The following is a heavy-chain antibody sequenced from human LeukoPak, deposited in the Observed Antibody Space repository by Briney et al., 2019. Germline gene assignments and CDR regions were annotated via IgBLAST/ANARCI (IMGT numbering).Heavy chain of an antibody. CDR1: GGTFSSYA. D-gene: IGHD6-13*01. J-gene: IGHJ4*02. Sequence: GASVKVSCKASGGTFSSYAISWVRQAPGQGLEWMGGIIPIFGTANYAQKIQGRVTITADESTSTAYMELSSLRSEDTAVYYCARDGAANSSPFDYWGQGTLVTVSS. CDR3: ARDGAANSSPFDY. V-gene: IGHV1-69*13. CDR2: IIPIFGTA.